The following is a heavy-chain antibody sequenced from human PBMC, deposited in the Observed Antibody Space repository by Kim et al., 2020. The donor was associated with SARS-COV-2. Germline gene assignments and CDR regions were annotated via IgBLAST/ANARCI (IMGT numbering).Heavy chain of an antibody. CDR3: ARVQTTVTEYYYYGMDV. CDR2: IIAILGIA. J-gene: IGHJ6*02. D-gene: IGHD4-17*01. Sequence: SVKVSCKASGGTFRSYAISWVRQAPGQGLEWMGRIIAILGIANYAQKFQGRVTINADKSTSTAYMELSSLRSEDTAVYYCARVQTTVTEYYYYGMDVWGQGTTVTVSS. V-gene: IGHV1-69*04. CDR1: GGTFRSYA.